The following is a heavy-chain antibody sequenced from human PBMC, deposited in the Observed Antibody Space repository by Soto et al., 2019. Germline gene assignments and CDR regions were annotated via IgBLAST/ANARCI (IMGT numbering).Heavy chain of an antibody. D-gene: IGHD3-16*01. CDR2: IYYSGST. CDR1: GGSISSSSYY. CDR3: ARGGAPFNWFGP. V-gene: IGHV4-39*07. J-gene: IGHJ5*02. Sequence: LSLTCTVSGGSISSSSYYWGWIRQPPGKGLEWIGSIYYSGSTYYNPSLKSRVTISVDTSKNQLSPSLNSVTSADTAVYFCARGGAPFNWFGPWGQGTLVTVSS.